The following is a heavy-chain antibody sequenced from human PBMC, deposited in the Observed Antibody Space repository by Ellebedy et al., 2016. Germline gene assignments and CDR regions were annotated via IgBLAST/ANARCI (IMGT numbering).Heavy chain of an antibody. Sequence: HTGGSLRLSCAASGFTLSSYWMYWVRQAPGKGLAWVSRIKGDGSGTSYADSVKGRFTISRGNAKNTLYLQMDSLGAEATAVYFCARGVYGDSWGQGTLVTVSS. CDR3: ARGVYGDS. CDR1: GFTLSSYW. V-gene: IGHV3-74*01. J-gene: IGHJ4*02. D-gene: IGHD5/OR15-5a*01. CDR2: IKGDGSGT.